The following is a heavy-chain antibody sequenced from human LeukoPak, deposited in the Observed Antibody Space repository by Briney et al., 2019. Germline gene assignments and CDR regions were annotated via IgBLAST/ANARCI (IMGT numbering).Heavy chain of an antibody. CDR1: GFTFSSYW. CDR3: ASPIAVADPDAFDI. CDR2: IKQDGSEK. J-gene: IGHJ3*02. Sequence: GGSLRLSCAASGFTFSSYWMSWVRQAPGKGLEWVANIKQDGSEKYYVDSVKGRFTISRDNAKNSLYLQMNSLRAEDTAVYYCASPIAVADPDAFDIWGQGTMVTVSS. V-gene: IGHV3-7*01. D-gene: IGHD6-19*01.